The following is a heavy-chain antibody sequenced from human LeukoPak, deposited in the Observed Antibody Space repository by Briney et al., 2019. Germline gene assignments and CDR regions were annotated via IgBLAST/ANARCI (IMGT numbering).Heavy chain of an antibody. D-gene: IGHD6-6*01. J-gene: IGHJ4*02. CDR3: ASTSGSSRFDY. CDR1: GGSISSSSYY. CDR2: IYYSGST. V-gene: IGHV4-39*01. Sequence: PSETLSLTCTVSGGSISSSSYYWGWIRQPPGKGLEWIGSIYYSGSTYYNPSLKSRVTISVDTSKNQFSLKLSSVTAADTAVYYCASTSGSSRFDYWGQGTLVTVSS.